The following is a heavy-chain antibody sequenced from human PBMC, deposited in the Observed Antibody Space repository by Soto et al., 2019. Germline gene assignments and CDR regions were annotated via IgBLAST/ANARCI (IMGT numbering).Heavy chain of an antibody. CDR3: AKNGQPPYYYYGLDV. Sequence: ASVKVSCKASGTTFSNFAIGWVRQAPGQGLEWMGWISGYNGDTNYAQKFQGRVSMTIDTSTTTAYMELRSLTSDDTAVYYCAKNGQPPYYYYGLDVWGQGTKVTVSS. CDR2: ISGYNGDT. J-gene: IGHJ6*02. V-gene: IGHV1-18*01. CDR1: GTTFSNFA. D-gene: IGHD2-8*01.